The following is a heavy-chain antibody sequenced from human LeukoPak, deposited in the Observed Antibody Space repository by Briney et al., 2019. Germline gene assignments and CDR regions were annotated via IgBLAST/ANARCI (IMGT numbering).Heavy chain of an antibody. V-gene: IGHV1-18*01. Sequence: ASVKVSCKASGYTFTSYGISWVRQAPGQGLEGMGWISAYNGNTNYAQKLQGRVTMTTDTSTSTAYMELRSLRSDDTAVYYCARDLRFLEWALDYGMDVWGQGTTVTVSS. CDR3: ARDLRFLEWALDYGMDV. D-gene: IGHD3-3*01. CDR2: ISAYNGNT. CDR1: GYTFTSYG. J-gene: IGHJ6*02.